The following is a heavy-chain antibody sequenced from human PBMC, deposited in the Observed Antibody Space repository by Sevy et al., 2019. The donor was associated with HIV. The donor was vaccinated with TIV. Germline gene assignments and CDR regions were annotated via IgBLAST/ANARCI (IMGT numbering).Heavy chain of an antibody. D-gene: IGHD6-13*01. CDR3: AKDYGSSWLYFDY. Sequence: QLGGSLRRSCAASGFTFSSYAMSWVRQAPGKGLEWVSAISGSGGSTYYADSVKGRFTISRDNSKNTLYLQMNSLRAEDTVVYYCAKDYGSSWLYFDYWGNGTLVAV. CDR1: GFTFSSYA. V-gene: IGHV3-23*01. CDR2: ISGSGGST. J-gene: IGHJ4*01.